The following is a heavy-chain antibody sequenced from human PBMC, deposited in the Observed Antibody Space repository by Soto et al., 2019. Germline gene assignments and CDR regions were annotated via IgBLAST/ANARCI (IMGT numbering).Heavy chain of an antibody. Sequence: GGSLRLSCAASGFTFSSYWMSWVRQAPGKGLEWVANIKQDGSEKYYVDSVKGRFTISRDNAKNSLYLQMNSLRAEDTAVYYCARHSVGATAAFDIWGQGTMVTVSS. J-gene: IGHJ3*02. CDR1: GFTFSSYW. CDR3: ARHSVGATAAFDI. D-gene: IGHD1-26*01. CDR2: IKQDGSEK. V-gene: IGHV3-7*03.